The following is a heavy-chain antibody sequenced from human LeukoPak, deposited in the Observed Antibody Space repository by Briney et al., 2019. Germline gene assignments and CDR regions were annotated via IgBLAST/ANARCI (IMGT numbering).Heavy chain of an antibody. CDR1: GGTFSSYA. D-gene: IGHD3-22*01. J-gene: IGHJ3*02. V-gene: IGHV1-69*05. CDR3: AREDDSSSGAFDI. CDR2: IIPIFGTA. Sequence: SVKVSCKASGGTFSSYAISWVRQAPGQGLEWMGGIIPIFGTANYAQKFQGRVTITTDESTSTAYMELRSLRSEDTAVYYCAREDDSSSGAFDIWGQGTMVTVSS.